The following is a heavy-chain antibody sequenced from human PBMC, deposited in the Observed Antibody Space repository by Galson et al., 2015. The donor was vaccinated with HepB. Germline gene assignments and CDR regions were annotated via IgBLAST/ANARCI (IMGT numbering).Heavy chain of an antibody. V-gene: IGHV3-66*01. CDR3: AGDSGSGWYYYYYGMDV. J-gene: IGHJ6*02. CDR2: IYSGGST. CDR1: GFTVSSNY. Sequence: SLRLSCAASGFTVSSNYMSWVRQAPGKGLEWVSVIYSGGSTYYADSVKGRFTISRDNSKNTLYLQMNSLRAEDTAVYYCAGDSGSGWYYYYYGMDVRGQGTTVTVSS. D-gene: IGHD6-19*01.